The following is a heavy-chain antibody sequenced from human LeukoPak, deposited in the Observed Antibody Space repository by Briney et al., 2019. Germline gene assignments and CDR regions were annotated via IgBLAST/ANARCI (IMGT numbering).Heavy chain of an antibody. CDR1: GGSISSYY. J-gene: IGHJ4*02. V-gene: IGHV4-59*08. Sequence: SETLSLTCTVSGGSISSYYWSWIRQPPGKGLEWIGYIYYSGSTNYNPSLKSRVTISVHTSKNQFSLKLSSVTAADTAVYYCARHPYYDFWSGYSLPDYWGQGTLVTVSS. CDR3: ARHPYYDFWSGYSLPDY. CDR2: IYYSGST. D-gene: IGHD3-3*01.